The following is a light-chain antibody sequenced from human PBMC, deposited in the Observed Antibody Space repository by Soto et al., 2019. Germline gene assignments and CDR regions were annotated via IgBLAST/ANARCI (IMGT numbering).Light chain of an antibody. Sequence: DIQMTQSPSSLSASVGDRVTITCQASQDISNYLNWYQRKPGKAPKLLIYDASNLETGVPSRFSGSGSGTDFTFTISSLQPEDIATYFCQQYDSLPLTFGGWTKVEIK. CDR1: QDISNY. J-gene: IGKJ4*01. V-gene: IGKV1-33*01. CDR3: QQYDSLPLT. CDR2: DAS.